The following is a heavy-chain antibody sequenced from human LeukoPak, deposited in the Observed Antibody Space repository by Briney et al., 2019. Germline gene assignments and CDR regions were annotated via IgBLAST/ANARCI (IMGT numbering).Heavy chain of an antibody. CDR3: AKEGYSSGWYFYYYYMDV. CDR2: ISITSSYK. CDR1: GFTFSSYS. Sequence: GGSLRLSCAASGFTFSSYSMNWVRQAPGKGLEWVSSISITSSYKYYADSVKGRFTISRDNAKNSLYLQMNSLRAEDTALYYCAKEGYSSGWYFYYYYMDVWGKGTTVTISS. J-gene: IGHJ6*03. D-gene: IGHD6-19*01. V-gene: IGHV3-21*04.